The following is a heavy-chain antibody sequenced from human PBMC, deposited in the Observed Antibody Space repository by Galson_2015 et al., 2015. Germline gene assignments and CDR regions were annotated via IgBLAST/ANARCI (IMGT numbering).Heavy chain of an antibody. CDR1: GFTFSSYA. D-gene: IGHD1-26*01. J-gene: IGHJ4*02. Sequence: SLRLSCAASGFTFSSYAMHWVRQAPGKGLEWVAVISYDGSNKYYADSVKGRFTISRDNPKNTLYLQMNSLRAEDTAVYYCARVGLSHALPDYWGQGTLVTVSS. V-gene: IGHV3-30*01. CDR3: ARVGLSHALPDY. CDR2: ISYDGSNK.